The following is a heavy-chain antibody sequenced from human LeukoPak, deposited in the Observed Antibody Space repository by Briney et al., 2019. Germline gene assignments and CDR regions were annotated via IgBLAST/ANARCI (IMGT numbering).Heavy chain of an antibody. V-gene: IGHV3-30-3*01. D-gene: IGHD2-2*01. CDR2: ISYDGSNK. CDR3: AREVVVPDHCFDY. CDR1: GFSFSSYW. J-gene: IGHJ4*02. Sequence: PGGSLRLSCAASGFSFSSYWMSWLRQAPGKGLEWVAVISYDGSNKYYADSVKGRFTISRDNSKNTLYLQMNSLRAEDTAVYYCAREVVVPDHCFDYWGQGTPVTVSS.